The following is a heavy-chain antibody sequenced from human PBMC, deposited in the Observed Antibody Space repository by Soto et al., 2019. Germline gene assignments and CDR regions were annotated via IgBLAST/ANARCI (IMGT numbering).Heavy chain of an antibody. J-gene: IGHJ4*02. CDR3: ASRSGYDYSFDY. D-gene: IGHD3-22*01. Sequence: GGSLRLSCAASGFTFSSYEMNWVRQAPGKGLEWVSYISSSGSTIYYADSVKGRSTISRDNAKNSLYLQMNSLRAEDTAVYYCASRSGYDYSFDYWGQGTLVTVSS. CDR2: ISSSGSTI. CDR1: GFTFSSYE. V-gene: IGHV3-48*03.